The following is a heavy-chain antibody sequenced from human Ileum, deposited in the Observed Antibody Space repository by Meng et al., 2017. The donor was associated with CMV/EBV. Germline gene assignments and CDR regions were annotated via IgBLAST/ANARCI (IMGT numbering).Heavy chain of an antibody. CDR3: VKDHKD. CDR1: GFTLSSYA. V-gene: IGHV3-23*01. J-gene: IGHJ4*01. Sequence: EVQLLESGGDLVQPGGSLRLSCVGSGFTLSSYALSWVRQAPGKGLEWVSTVSGSSITTYYADSVKGRFTISRDNYNDILSLEMNSLRVEDTALYYCVKDHKDWGHGTLVTVSS. CDR2: VSGSSITT.